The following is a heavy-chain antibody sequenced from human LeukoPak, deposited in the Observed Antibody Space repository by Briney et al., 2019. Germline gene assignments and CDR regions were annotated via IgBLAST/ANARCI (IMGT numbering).Heavy chain of an antibody. Sequence: SETLSLTCAVYGGSFSGYYWSWIRQPPGKGREGIGEINHSGSTNYNPSLKSRVTISVDTSKNQFSLKLSYVTAAVTAGYYCSRAPSGNAAFVTWGQRKIGTVSS. CDR2: INHSGST. CDR3: SRAPSGNAAFVT. D-gene: IGHD1-26*01. J-gene: IGHJ3*02. CDR1: GGSFSGYY. V-gene: IGHV4-34*01.